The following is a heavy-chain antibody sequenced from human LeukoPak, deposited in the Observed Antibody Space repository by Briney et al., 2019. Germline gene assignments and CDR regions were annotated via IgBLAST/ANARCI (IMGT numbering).Heavy chain of an antibody. V-gene: IGHV3-48*04. J-gene: IGHJ4*02. Sequence: GGSLRLSCAASGFTFSSYRMNWVRQAPGKGLEWVSYISSSSSTIYYADSVKGRFTISRDDAKNSLYLQMNSLRVEDTAVYYCEARVIAGKDDYYFDYWGQGTLVTVSS. CDR1: GFTFSSYR. CDR2: ISSSSSTI. CDR3: EARVIAGKDDYYFDY. D-gene: IGHD6-13*01.